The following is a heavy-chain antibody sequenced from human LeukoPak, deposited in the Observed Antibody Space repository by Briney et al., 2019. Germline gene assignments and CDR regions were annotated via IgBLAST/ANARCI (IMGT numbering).Heavy chain of an antibody. CDR1: GYSISSGYY. V-gene: IGHV4-4*07. J-gene: IGHJ4*02. Sequence: SETLSLTCTVSGYSISSGYYWGWIRQPAGKGLEWIGRIYTSGSTNYNPSLKSRVTMSVDTSKNQFSLKLSSVTAADTAVYYCAREPGYCSGGSCYAHPPDYWGQGTLVTVSS. D-gene: IGHD2-15*01. CDR2: IYTSGST. CDR3: AREPGYCSGGSCYAHPPDY.